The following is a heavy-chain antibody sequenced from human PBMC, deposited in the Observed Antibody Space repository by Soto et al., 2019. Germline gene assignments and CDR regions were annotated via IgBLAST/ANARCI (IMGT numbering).Heavy chain of an antibody. V-gene: IGHV1-69*06. CDR3: ARPADYVSGFSQ. CDR2: IIPVFGTP. D-gene: IGHD3-16*01. J-gene: IGHJ4*02. CDR1: GGTFTTST. Sequence: QVQLVQSGAEVKKPGSSVKVSCQTSGGTFTTSTISWVRQAPGQGLEWMGGIIPVFGTPSYAQKFQGRVTMIADKSSSTAYMELRNLRSEDTAMYYCARPADYVSGFSQWGQGHLVTVSS.